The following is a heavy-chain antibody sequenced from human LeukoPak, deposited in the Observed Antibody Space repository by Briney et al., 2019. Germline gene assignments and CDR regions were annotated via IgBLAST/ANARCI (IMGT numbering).Heavy chain of an antibody. CDR1: GFTFSSYA. Sequence: GGSLRLSCAASGFTFSSYAMTWVRQAPGKGLEWVSAISGSGGSTYYADSVKGRFTISRDNSKSTLYLQMNSLRAEDTAVYYCAKGVAVAGTGGSSGWFDPWGQGTLVTVSS. CDR3: AKGVAVAGTGGSSGWFDP. CDR2: ISGSGGST. V-gene: IGHV3-23*01. J-gene: IGHJ5*02. D-gene: IGHD6-19*01.